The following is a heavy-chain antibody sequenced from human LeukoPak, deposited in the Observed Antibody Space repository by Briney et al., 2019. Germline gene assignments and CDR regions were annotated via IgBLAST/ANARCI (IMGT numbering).Heavy chain of an antibody. Sequence: GGSLRLSCTASGFTFSSYAMSWVRQAPGKGLKWVSVISGSGETTYYGDSVKGRFTISRDNSKNTLYLQMNSLRAEDTALYYCAKEFGNSLEDWGQGTLVTVSS. J-gene: IGHJ4*02. CDR2: ISGSGETT. CDR3: AKEFGNSLED. V-gene: IGHV3-23*01. CDR1: GFTFSSYA. D-gene: IGHD4-23*01.